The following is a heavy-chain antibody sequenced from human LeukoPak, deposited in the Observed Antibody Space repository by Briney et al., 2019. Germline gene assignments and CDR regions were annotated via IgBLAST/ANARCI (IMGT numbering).Heavy chain of an antibody. CDR3: AREGDSRWGELSP. Sequence: GRSLRLSCAASGFTFSTYAIHWVRQAPGKGLEWVAVIWFDGSEQYYADSVKGRFIISRDNSKSTSNLQLNSLRAEDTAVYYCAREGDSRWGELSPWGQGTLVTVSS. CDR2: IWFDGSEQ. J-gene: IGHJ1*01. D-gene: IGHD3-16*02. V-gene: IGHV3-33*01. CDR1: GFTFSTYA.